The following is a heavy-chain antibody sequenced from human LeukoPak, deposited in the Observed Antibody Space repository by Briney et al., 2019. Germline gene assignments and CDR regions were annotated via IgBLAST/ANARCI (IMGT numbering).Heavy chain of an antibody. CDR1: GASVSGSDSN. Sequence: SETLSLTCTVSGASVSGSDSNWGWVRQPPGKGLEWIGNVYYTGSTAYNPSLKSRVTMSVDTSKNQFSLKMTAVTAADTAVYYCTRLTKGRYFDYIFHYWGQGTLVTVSS. CDR2: VYYTGST. J-gene: IGHJ4*02. D-gene: IGHD3-9*01. V-gene: IGHV4-39*01. CDR3: TRLTKGRYFDYIFHY.